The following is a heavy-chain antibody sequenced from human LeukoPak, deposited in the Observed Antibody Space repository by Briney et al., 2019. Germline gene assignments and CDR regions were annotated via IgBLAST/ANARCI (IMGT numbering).Heavy chain of an antibody. CDR1: GYTFTGYY. Sequence: ASVKVSCKASGYTFTGYYMHWVRQAPGQGLEWMGRINPNSGGTNYAQKFQGRVTMTRDTSISTAYMELSRLRSDDTAVYYCASDYDILTGYWTELGYWGRGTLVTVSS. CDR3: ASDYDILTGYWTELGY. J-gene: IGHJ4*02. CDR2: INPNSGGT. V-gene: IGHV1-2*06. D-gene: IGHD3-9*01.